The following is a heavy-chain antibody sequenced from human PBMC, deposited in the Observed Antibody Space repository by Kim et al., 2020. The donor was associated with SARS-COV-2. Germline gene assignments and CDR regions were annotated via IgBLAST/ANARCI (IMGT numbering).Heavy chain of an antibody. J-gene: IGHJ6*02. CDR1: GYTFTSYY. CDR2: INPSGGST. V-gene: IGHV1-46*01. Sequence: ASVKVSCKASGYTFTSYYMHWVRQAPGQGLEWMGIINPSGGSTSYAQKFQGRVTMTRDTSTSTVYMELSSLRSEDTAVYYCAKDIVVVPAAMLGSNYYYYAMDVWGQGTTVTVSS. CDR3: AKDIVVVPAAMLGSNYYYYAMDV. D-gene: IGHD2-2*01.